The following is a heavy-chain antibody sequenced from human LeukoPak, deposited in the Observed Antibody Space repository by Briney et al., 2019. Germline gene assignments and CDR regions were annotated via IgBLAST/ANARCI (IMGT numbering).Heavy chain of an antibody. CDR3: ARGLWFGELLN. D-gene: IGHD3-10*01. V-gene: IGHV4-34*01. Sequence: KASETLSLTCAVYGGSFSGYYWSWIRQPPGKGLEWIGEINHSGSTNYNPSLKSRVTISVDTSKNQFSLKLSSVTAADTAVYYCARGLWFGELLNWGQGTLVTVSS. J-gene: IGHJ4*02. CDR2: INHSGST. CDR1: GGSFSGYY.